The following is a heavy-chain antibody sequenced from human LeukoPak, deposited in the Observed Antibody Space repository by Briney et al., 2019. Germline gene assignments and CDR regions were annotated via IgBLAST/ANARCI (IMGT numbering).Heavy chain of an antibody. V-gene: IGHV4-39*01. CDR3: GRNSIAVAGTSWFDP. CDR1: GGSISTRSYY. D-gene: IGHD6-13*01. J-gene: IGHJ5*02. Sequence: PSETLSLTCIVSGGSISTRSYYWGWIRQPPGKGPEWIVSMYYSGSTYYNPSPKTRVTISVDTSKNQFSLKLSSVPAADTAVYYCGRNSIAVAGTSWFDPWGQGTLVTVSS. CDR2: MYYSGST.